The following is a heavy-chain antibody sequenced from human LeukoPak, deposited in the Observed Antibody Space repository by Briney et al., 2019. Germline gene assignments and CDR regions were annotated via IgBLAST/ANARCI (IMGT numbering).Heavy chain of an antibody. CDR2: TYSDGTI. D-gene: IGHD6-19*01. V-gene: IGHV3-53*01. CDR3: ARGLVRTSSGWYFDY. CDR1: GFTVSSNY. J-gene: IGHJ4*02. Sequence: GGSLRLSCAPSGFTVSSNYMSWVRQAPGKGLEWVSITYSDGTIYYADSVKGRFTISRDNAKNSLYLQMNSLRAEDTAVYYCARGLVRTSSGWYFDYWGQGTLVTVSS.